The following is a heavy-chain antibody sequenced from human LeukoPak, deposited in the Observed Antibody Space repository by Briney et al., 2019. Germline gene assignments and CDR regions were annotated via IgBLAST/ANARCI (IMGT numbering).Heavy chain of an antibody. J-gene: IGHJ4*02. D-gene: IGHD6-13*01. CDR1: GGSISSGDYS. CDR2: IYHSGST. Sequence: SQTLSLTCAVSGGSISSGDYSWSWIWQPPGKGLEWIGYIYHSGSTYYNPSLKSRVIISVDRSKNQFSLRMTSVTAADTAVYYCARGRSSSWYEAVFFDYWGQGTLVIVSS. V-gene: IGHV4-30-2*01. CDR3: ARGRSSSWYEAVFFDY.